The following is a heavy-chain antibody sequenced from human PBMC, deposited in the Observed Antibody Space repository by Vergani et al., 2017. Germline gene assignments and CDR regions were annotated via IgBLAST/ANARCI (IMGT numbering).Heavy chain of an antibody. CDR1: GFTFSSYA. CDR2: ISGSGGST. V-gene: IGHV3-23*01. CDR3: ARGNDDYVWGSYRLIDY. J-gene: IGHJ4*02. Sequence: EVQLLESGGGLVQPGGSLRLSCAASGFTFSSYAMSWVRQAPGKGLEWVSAISGSGGSTYYADSVKGRFTISRDNSKNTLYLQMNSLRAEDTAVYYCARGNDDYVWGSYRLIDYWGQGTLVTVSS. D-gene: IGHD3-16*02.